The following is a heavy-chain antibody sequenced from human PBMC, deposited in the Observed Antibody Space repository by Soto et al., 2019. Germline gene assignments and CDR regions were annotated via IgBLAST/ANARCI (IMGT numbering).Heavy chain of an antibody. CDR2: IYYSGST. Sequence: SSETLSLTCTVSGGSISSYYWSWIRQPPGKGLEWIGYIYYSGSTNYNPSLKSRVTISVDTSKNQFSLKLSSVTAADTAVYYCASFQGDYAFDYWGQGILVTVSS. CDR1: GGSISSYY. J-gene: IGHJ4*02. CDR3: ASFQGDYAFDY. V-gene: IGHV4-59*01. D-gene: IGHD4-17*01.